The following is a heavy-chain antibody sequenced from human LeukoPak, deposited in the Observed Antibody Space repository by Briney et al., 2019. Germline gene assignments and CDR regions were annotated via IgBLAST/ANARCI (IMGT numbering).Heavy chain of an antibody. CDR3: ARAGVGADTAMELGY. CDR2: INWNGGST. CDR1: GFTFDDYG. D-gene: IGHD5-18*01. J-gene: IGHJ4*02. V-gene: IGHV3-20*04. Sequence: PGRSLRLSCAASGFTFDDYGMSWVRQAPGKGLEWVSGINWNGGSTGYADSVKGRFTISRDNAKNSLYLQMNSLRAEDTALYYCARAGVGADTAMELGYWGQGTLVTVSS.